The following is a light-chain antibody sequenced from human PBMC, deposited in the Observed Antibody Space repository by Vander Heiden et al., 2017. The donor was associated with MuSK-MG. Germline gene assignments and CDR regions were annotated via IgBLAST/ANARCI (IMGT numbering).Light chain of an antibody. CDR1: SSDVGSYNF. V-gene: IGLV2-23*01. Sequence: QSALTQPASVSGSPGQSITISCTGTSSDVGSYNFVSWYQQHPGKAPKVRIYEGSKRPSGVSNRFSGSKSGTTDSLTISGLQAEDEAYYDCCSYAANRKGVFGTGTKVTVL. CDR3: CSYAANRKGV. J-gene: IGLJ1*01. CDR2: EGS.